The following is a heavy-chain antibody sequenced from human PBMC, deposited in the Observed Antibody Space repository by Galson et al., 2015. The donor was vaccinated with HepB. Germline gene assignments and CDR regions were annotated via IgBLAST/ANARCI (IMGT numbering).Heavy chain of an antibody. J-gene: IGHJ4*02. CDR2: ISAYNGNT. D-gene: IGHD3-10*01. CDR1: GYTFTSYG. V-gene: IGHV1-18*04. Sequence: SVKVSCKASGYTFTSYGISWVRQAPGQGLEWMGWISAYNGNTNYAQKLQGRVTMTTDTSTSTAYMELRSLRSDDTAVYYCARDNPDYYGSGSYFDYWGQGTLVTVSS. CDR3: ARDNPDYYGSGSYFDY.